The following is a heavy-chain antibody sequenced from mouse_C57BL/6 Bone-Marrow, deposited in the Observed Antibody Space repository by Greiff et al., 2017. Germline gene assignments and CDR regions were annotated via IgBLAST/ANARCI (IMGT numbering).Heavy chain of an antibody. CDR3: ARGGDYDPNFDV. Sequence: QVQLQQPGAELVKPGASVKMSCKASGYTFTSYWITWVKQRPGQGLEWIGDIYPGSGSTNYTEKFKSKATLTVDTSSSTAYMQLSSLTSEDSAVYDCARGGDYDPNFDVWGTGTTVTVAS. D-gene: IGHD2-4*01. V-gene: IGHV1-55*01. J-gene: IGHJ1*03. CDR1: GYTFTSYW. CDR2: IYPGSGST.